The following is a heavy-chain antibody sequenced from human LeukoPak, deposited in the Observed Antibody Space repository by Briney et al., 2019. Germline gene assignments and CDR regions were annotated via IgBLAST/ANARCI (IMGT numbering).Heavy chain of an antibody. D-gene: IGHD6-13*01. CDR1: GGSISSSSYY. CDR2: IYYSGST. Sequence: SETLSLTCTVSGGSISSSSYYWGWIRQPPGKGLEWIGSIYYSGSTYYNPSLKSRVTISVDTSKNQFSLKLSSVTAADTAVYYCARVWGDSSSWFYFDYWGQGTLVTVSS. J-gene: IGHJ4*02. V-gene: IGHV4-39*07. CDR3: ARVWGDSSSWFYFDY.